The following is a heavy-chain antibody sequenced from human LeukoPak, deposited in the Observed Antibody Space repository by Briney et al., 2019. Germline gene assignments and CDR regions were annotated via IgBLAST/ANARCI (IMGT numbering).Heavy chain of an antibody. CDR2: ISWNSGSI. Sequence: PGRSLRLSCAPSGFTFDDYAMHWARQAPVKGLEWVSGISWNSGSIGYADSVRGRFTISRDNAKNSLYLQMNSLRAEDMALYYCAKVSSSSALGYFDYWGQGTLVTVSS. V-gene: IGHV3-9*03. CDR3: AKVSSSSALGYFDY. CDR1: GFTFDDYA. D-gene: IGHD6-6*01. J-gene: IGHJ4*02.